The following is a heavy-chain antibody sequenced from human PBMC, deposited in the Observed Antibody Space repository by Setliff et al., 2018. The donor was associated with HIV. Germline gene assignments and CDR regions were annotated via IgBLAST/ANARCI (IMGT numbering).Heavy chain of an antibody. D-gene: IGHD3-22*01. Sequence: SGPTLVNPTQTLTLTCTFSGFSLTTSGVAVGWIRQPPGKALEWLALIYWNDEKRYSPSLKTRLTVTKDTSKNQVVLTMTNMDPMDTATYYCAHNPYYDSSGYYKDYFDYWGQGTLVTVSS. CDR1: GFSLTTSGVA. CDR3: AHNPYYDSSGYYKDYFDY. J-gene: IGHJ4*02. V-gene: IGHV2-5*01. CDR2: IYWNDEK.